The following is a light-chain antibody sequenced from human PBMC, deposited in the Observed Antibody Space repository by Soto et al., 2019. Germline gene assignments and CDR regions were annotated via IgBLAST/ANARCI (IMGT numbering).Light chain of an antibody. CDR3: QQRNNWPPLYT. V-gene: IGKV3-11*01. J-gene: IGKJ2*01. Sequence: ETVLTQSPATLSLSPGERATLSCWASQRVSSHLAWYQQKPGQAPRLLIYDTSNRATGVPARFSGSGSGTDFTLTISSLEPEDFAVYYCQQRNNWPPLYTFGQGTKLEIK. CDR2: DTS. CDR1: QRVSSH.